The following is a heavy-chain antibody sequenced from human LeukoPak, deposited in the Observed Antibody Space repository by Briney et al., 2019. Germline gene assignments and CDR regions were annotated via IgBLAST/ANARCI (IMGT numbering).Heavy chain of an antibody. CDR1: GFTLDDYA. CDR3: AKDISEYPENWFDP. V-gene: IGHV3-9*01. Sequence: GRSLRLSCAASGFTLDDYAMHWVRQAPGKGLEWVSGISWNSGSIGYADSVKGRFTISRDNAKNSLYLQMNSLRAEDTALYYCAKDISEYPENWFDPWGQGTLVTVSS. D-gene: IGHD2/OR15-2a*01. J-gene: IGHJ5*02. CDR2: ISWNSGSI.